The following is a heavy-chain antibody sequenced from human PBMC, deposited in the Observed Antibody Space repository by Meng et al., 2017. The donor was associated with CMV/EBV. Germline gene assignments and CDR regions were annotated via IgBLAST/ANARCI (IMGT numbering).Heavy chain of an antibody. CDR3: ARDEARYYDFWSGPN. CDR2: INPSGGST. J-gene: IGHJ4*02. V-gene: IGHV1-46*01. Sequence: ASVKVSCKASGYTFTGHYLHWVRQAPGQGLEWMGIINPSGGSTSYAQKFQGRVTMTRDTSTSTVYMELSSLRSEDTAVYYCARDEARYYDFWSGPNWGQGTLVTVSS. CDR1: GYTFTGHY. D-gene: IGHD3-3*01.